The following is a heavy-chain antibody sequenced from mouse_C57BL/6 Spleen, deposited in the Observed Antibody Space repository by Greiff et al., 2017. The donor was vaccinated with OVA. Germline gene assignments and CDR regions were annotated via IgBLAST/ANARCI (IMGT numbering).Heavy chain of an antibody. CDR1: GFTFNTYA. D-gene: IGHD1-1*01. Sequence: EVNVVESGGGLVQPKGSLKLSCAASGFTFNTYAMHWVRQAPGKGLAWVARIRSKSSNYATYYADSVKDRFTISRDDSQSMLYLQMNNLKTEDTAMYYCVRDNYYGSSYDYAMDYWGQGTSVTVSS. J-gene: IGHJ4*01. V-gene: IGHV10-3*01. CDR2: IRSKSSNYAT. CDR3: VRDNYYGSSYDYAMDY.